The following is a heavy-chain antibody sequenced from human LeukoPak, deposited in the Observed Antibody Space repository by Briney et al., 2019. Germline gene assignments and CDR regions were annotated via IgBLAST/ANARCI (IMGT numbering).Heavy chain of an antibody. CDR1: GYTFTGYY. CDR2: MNPNSGNT. CDR3: ARGVRVGAINYFDY. J-gene: IGHJ4*02. D-gene: IGHD1-26*01. V-gene: IGHV1-8*02. Sequence: ASVKVSCKASGYTFTGYYMHWVRQATGQGLEWMGWMNPNSGNTGYAQKFQGRVTMTRNTSISTAYMELSSLRSEDTAVYYCARGVRVGAINYFDYWGQGTLVTVSS.